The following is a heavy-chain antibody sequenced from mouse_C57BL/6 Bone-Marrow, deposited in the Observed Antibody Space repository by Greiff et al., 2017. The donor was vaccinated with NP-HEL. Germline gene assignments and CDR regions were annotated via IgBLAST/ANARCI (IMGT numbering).Heavy chain of an antibody. CDR3: ARWGLVAAY. V-gene: IGHV1-82*01. D-gene: IGHD2-13*01. CDR2: IYPGDGDT. CDR1: GYAFSSSW. Sequence: VQLQQSGPELVKPGASVKISCKASGYAFSSSWMNWVKQRPGKGLEWIGRIYPGDGDTNYNGKFKGKATLTADKSSSTAYMQLSSLTSEDSAVYFCARWGLVAAYWGQGTLVTVSA. J-gene: IGHJ3*01.